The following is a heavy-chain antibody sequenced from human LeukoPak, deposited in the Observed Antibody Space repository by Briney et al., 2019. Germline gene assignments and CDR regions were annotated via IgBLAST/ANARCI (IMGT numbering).Heavy chain of an antibody. J-gene: IGHJ6*03. Sequence: SETLSLTCTVSGYSITSAYYWGWIRQPPGKGLEWIGSFFLKGSTYYNPSLKSRVTISVDTSKNQFSLKLSSVTAADTAVYYCARVFRNYYGYYYYYMDVWGKGTTVTVSS. V-gene: IGHV4-38-2*02. D-gene: IGHD3-10*01. CDR3: ARVFRNYYGYYYYYMDV. CDR1: GYSITSAYY. CDR2: FFLKGST.